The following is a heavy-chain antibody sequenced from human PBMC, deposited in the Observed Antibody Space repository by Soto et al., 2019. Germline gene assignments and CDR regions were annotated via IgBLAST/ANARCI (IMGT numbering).Heavy chain of an antibody. J-gene: IGHJ3*02. CDR3: ASMIPTVFPAFDI. CDR1: GGSISSGGYS. CDR2: IYHSGST. V-gene: IGHV4-30-2*01. D-gene: IGHD4-17*01. Sequence: QLQLQESGSGLVKPSQTLSLTCAVSGGSISSGGYSWIWIRQPPGKGLEWIGYIYHSGSTYYNPPSKSRVTISVDRSKNQFSLKLSSVNAADTAVYYCASMIPTVFPAFDIWGQGTMVTVSS.